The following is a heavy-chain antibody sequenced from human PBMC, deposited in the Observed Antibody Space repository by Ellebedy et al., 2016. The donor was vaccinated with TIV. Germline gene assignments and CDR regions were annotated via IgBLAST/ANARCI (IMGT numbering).Heavy chain of an antibody. D-gene: IGHD6-19*01. CDR3: TKDLDPHSSGWSPIDY. J-gene: IGHJ4*02. CDR1: AFAFDNYA. Sequence: GESLKISCAASAFAFDNYAMNWVRQAPGKGLEWVSSISAGGDDAYYADSVRGRFTISRDSSKNTLYLQMNRLRAEDTAVYYCTKDLDPHSSGWSPIDYWGQGTLVTVSS. V-gene: IGHV3-23*01. CDR2: ISAGGDDA.